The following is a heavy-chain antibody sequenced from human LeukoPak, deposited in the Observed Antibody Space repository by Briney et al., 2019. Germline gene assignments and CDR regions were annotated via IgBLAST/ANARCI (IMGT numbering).Heavy chain of an antibody. V-gene: IGHV3-30*18. D-gene: IGHD1-26*01. CDR1: GFTFSSYG. CDR3: AKSYPTVGRVFDY. J-gene: IGHJ4*02. Sequence: GGSLRLSCAASGFTFSSYGMHWVRQAPGKGLEWVAVISYDGSNKHYADSVKGRFTISRDNSKHTLYLQMNSLRAEDTAVYYCAKSYPTVGRVFDYWGQGTLVTVSS. CDR2: ISYDGSNK.